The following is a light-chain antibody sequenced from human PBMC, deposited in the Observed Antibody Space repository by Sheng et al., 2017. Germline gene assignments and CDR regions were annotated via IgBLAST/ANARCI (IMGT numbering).Light chain of an antibody. Sequence: DIQMTQSPSSVSASVGDRVTITCRASLGISNWLAWYQQKPGKAPKLLIYAASTLQSGVPSRFSGSGSGTDFTLTISGLQPEDFGTYFCQQAQSFPITFGQGTRLEIK. CDR3: QQAQSFPIT. J-gene: IGKJ5*01. CDR1: LGISNW. V-gene: IGKV1-12*01. CDR2: AAS.